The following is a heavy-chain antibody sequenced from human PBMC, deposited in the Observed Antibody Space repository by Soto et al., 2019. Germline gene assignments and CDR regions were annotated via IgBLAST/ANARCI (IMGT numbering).Heavy chain of an antibody. CDR2: IDPSDSYT. D-gene: IGHD4-17*01. V-gene: IGHV5-10-1*01. CDR3: ERRLGTTWAHGMDV. CDR1: GYSFTSYW. Sequence: PGESLKISCKGSGYSFTSYWISWVRQMPGKGLEWMGRIDPSDSYTNYSPSFQGHVTISADKSISTAYLQWSSLKASDTAMYYCERRLGTTWAHGMDVWGQGTTVTVSS. J-gene: IGHJ6*02.